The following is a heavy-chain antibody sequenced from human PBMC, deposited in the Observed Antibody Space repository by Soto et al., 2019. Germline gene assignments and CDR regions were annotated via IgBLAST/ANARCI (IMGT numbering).Heavy chain of an antibody. CDR1: GFTFSNFV. J-gene: IGHJ2*01. V-gene: IGHV3-23*01. CDR3: AKRRGDGYFDL. Sequence: EVQLLESGGGLVQPGGSLRLSCAASGFTFSNFVMGWVRRAPGKGLEWGSAIGGTSGSTYYADSVKGRFTISRDNSKNTLSLQMNSLRADDTAVYYCAKRRGDGYFDLWGRGSLVTVSS. CDR2: IGGTSGST. D-gene: IGHD7-27*01.